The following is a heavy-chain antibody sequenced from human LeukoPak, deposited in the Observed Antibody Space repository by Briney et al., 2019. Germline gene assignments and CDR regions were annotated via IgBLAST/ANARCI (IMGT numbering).Heavy chain of an antibody. V-gene: IGHV4-39*01. D-gene: IGHD3-22*01. J-gene: IGHJ3*02. CDR3: ARTYYYDSSGSDAFDI. Sequence: SETLSLTCTVSGGSISSSNYYWGWVRQPPGEGLEWIGTIYYSGSTYYNPSLKSRVTISVDTSKNQFSLRLSSVTAADTAVYYCARTYYYDSSGSDAFDIWGQGTMVTVSS. CDR1: GGSISSSNYY. CDR2: IYYSGST.